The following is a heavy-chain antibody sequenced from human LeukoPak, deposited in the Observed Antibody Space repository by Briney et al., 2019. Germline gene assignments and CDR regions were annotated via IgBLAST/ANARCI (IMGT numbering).Heavy chain of an antibody. D-gene: IGHD6-19*01. J-gene: IGHJ4*02. Sequence: SETLSLTCAVYGGSFSGYYRSWIRQPPGKGLEWIGEINHSGSTNYNPSLKSRVTISVDTSKNQFSLKLSSVTAADTAVYYCASTPSGYSSGWYESRWGQGTLVTVSS. CDR1: GGSFSGYY. CDR2: INHSGST. CDR3: ASTPSGYSSGWYESR. V-gene: IGHV4-34*01.